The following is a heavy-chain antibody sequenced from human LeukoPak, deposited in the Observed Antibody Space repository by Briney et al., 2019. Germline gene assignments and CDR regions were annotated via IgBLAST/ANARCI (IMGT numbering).Heavy chain of an antibody. D-gene: IGHD6-6*01. CDR3: AREPSSIAARYDI. Sequence: SETLSLTCTVSGGSISSSSYYWGWIRQPPGKGLEWIGSIYYSGSTYYNPSLKSRVTISVDTSKNQFSLKLSSVTAADTAVYYCAREPSSIAARYDIWGQGTMVTVSS. J-gene: IGHJ3*02. CDR1: GGSISSSSYY. V-gene: IGHV4-39*07. CDR2: IYYSGST.